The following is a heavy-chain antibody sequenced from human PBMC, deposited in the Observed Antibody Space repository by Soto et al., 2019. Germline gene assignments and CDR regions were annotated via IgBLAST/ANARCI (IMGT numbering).Heavy chain of an antibody. CDR1: GYSFTSYW. D-gene: IGHD3-3*01. CDR3: ARQNFWSGYDPAFDI. CDR2: IYPGDSDT. J-gene: IGHJ3*02. V-gene: IGHV5-51*01. Sequence: GESLKISCKGSGYSFTSYWIGWVRQMPGKGLEWMGIIYPGDSDTRYSPSFQGQVTISADKPISTAYLQWSSLKASDTAMYYCARQNFWSGYDPAFDIWGQGTMVTVSS.